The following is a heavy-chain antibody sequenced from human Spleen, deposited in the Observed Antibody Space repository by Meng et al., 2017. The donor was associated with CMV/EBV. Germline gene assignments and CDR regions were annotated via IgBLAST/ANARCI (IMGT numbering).Heavy chain of an antibody. V-gene: IGHV3-15*06. CDR3: TVPYQYYGMDV. CDR2: IKSKIDGETT. CDR1: GFTFYNAW. Sequence: GESLKISCAASGFTFYNAWMSWVRQAPGKGPEWVGRIKSKIDGETTNYAAPVKGRFTISRDDSRNMLYLQVDSLKTEDTAVYYCTVPYQYYGMDVWGQGTTVTVSS. J-gene: IGHJ6*02.